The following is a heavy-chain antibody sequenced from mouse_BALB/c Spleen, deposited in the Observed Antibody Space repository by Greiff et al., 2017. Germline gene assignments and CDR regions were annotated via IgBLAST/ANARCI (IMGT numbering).Heavy chain of an antibody. CDR3: ARGGLGLRGPYAMDY. Sequence: VQLQQSGPELVKPGASVKIPCKASGYTFTDYNMDWVKQSHGKSLEWIGDINPNNGGTIYNQKFKGKATLTVDKSSSTAYMELRSLTSEDTAVYYGARGGLGLRGPYAMDYGGQGTSAPASS. CDR1: GYTFTDYN. V-gene: IGHV1-18*01. J-gene: IGHJ4*01. D-gene: IGHD3-1*01. CDR2: INPNNGGT.